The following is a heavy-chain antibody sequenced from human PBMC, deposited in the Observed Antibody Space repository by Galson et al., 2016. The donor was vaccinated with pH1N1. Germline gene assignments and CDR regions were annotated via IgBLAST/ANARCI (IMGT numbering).Heavy chain of an antibody. CDR2: IRFDGSKK. D-gene: IGHD2-2*01. J-gene: IGHJ4*02. V-gene: IGHV3-30*02. CDR1: GFTFNSNA. Sequence: SLRLSCAASGFTFNSNAMHWVRQAPGKGLEWVAFIRFDGSKKYYADSVKGRFTISRDNSRATLFLQMNSLRAEDTAIYYCARDQAFSVPHQLDFWGQGSLVTVSS. CDR3: ARDQAFSVPHQLDF.